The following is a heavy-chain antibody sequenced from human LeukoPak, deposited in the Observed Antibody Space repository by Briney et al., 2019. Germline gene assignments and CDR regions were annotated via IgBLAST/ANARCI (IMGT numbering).Heavy chain of an antibody. Sequence: GASVKVSCKASGGTFSSYAISWVRQAPGQGLEWMGGIIPIFGTANYAQKFQGRVTITADESTSTAYMELSSLRSEDTAVYYCARDIRGVTTVTNYFDYWGQGTVVTVSS. V-gene: IGHV1-69*01. CDR1: GGTFSSYA. D-gene: IGHD4-17*01. CDR3: ARDIRGVTTVTNYFDY. J-gene: IGHJ4*02. CDR2: IIPIFGTA.